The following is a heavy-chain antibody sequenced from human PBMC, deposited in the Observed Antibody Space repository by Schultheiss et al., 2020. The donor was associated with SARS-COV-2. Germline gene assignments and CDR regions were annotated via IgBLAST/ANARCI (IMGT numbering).Heavy chain of an antibody. CDR1: GFTFGDYA. CDR3: AKDSVRHSLDY. Sequence: GGSLRLSCTTSGFTFGDYAMTWFRQAPGKGLEWVAVIWYDGSNKYYADSVKGRFTISRDNSKNTLYLQMNSLRAEDTAVYYCAKDSVRHSLDYWGQGTLVTGSS. J-gene: IGHJ4*02. CDR2: IWYDGSNK. V-gene: IGHV3-30*02. D-gene: IGHD3-10*01.